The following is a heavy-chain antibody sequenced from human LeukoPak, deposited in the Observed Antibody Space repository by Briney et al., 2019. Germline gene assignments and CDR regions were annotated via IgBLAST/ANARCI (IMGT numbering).Heavy chain of an antibody. J-gene: IGHJ4*02. D-gene: IGHD3-22*01. CDR3: MSPSLDSIGYYPYY. V-gene: IGHV1-2*02. Sequence: ASVKVSCKPSGYTFTDYYMHWVRQAPGQGLEWMGWINPKSGGTNYAQKFQGRVTMTRDTSISTHYIELSRLTSDDTAVYYCMSPSLDSIGYYPYYWGQGTLVTVSS. CDR2: INPKSGGT. CDR1: GYTFTDYY.